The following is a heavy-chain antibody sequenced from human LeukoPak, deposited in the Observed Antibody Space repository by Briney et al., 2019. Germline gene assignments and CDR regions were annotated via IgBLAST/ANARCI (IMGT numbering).Heavy chain of an antibody. CDR3: ARGEQWLVFDY. V-gene: IGHV4-34*01. Sequence: TSETLSLTCAVYGGSFSGYYWSWIRQPPGKGLEWIGEINHSGSTNYNPSLKSRVTISVDTSKNQFSLKLSSVTAADTAVYYCARGEQWLVFDYWGQGTLVTVSS. CDR1: GGSFSGYY. D-gene: IGHD6-19*01. J-gene: IGHJ4*02. CDR2: INHSGST.